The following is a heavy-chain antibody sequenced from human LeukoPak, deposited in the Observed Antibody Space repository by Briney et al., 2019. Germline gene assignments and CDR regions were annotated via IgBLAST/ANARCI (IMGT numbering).Heavy chain of an antibody. CDR3: ARHSPDIVATITPYYFDY. V-gene: IGHV4-39*01. Sequence: SETLSLTCTVSGGSISSSSYYWGWIRQPPGKGLEWIGSIYYSGSTYYNPSLKSRVTISVDTSKNQFSLKLSSVTAADTAVYYCARHSPDIVATITPYYFDYWGQGTLVTVSS. D-gene: IGHD5-12*01. CDR2: IYYSGST. J-gene: IGHJ4*02. CDR1: GGSISSSSYY.